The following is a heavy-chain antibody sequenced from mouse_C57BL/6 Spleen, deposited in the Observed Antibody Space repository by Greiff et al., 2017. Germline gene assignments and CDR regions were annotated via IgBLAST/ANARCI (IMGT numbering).Heavy chain of an antibody. CDR3: ARGYYGREYFDY. J-gene: IGHJ2*01. CDR1: GFTFSSSS. Sequence: EVKLMESGGGLVKPGGSLKLSCAASGFTFSSSSMSWVRQTPEKRLEWVATISDGGSYTYYPDNVKGRFTISRDNAKNNLYLQMSHLKSEDTAMYYCARGYYGREYFDYWGQGTTLTVSS. CDR2: ISDGGSYT. V-gene: IGHV5-4*03. D-gene: IGHD1-1*01.